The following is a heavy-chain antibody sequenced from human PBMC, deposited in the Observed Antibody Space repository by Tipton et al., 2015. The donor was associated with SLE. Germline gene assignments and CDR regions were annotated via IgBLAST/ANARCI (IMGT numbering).Heavy chain of an antibody. D-gene: IGHD3-22*01. CDR3: ARLAAGGYYDSSGSGYFDY. V-gene: IGHV4-38-2*02. J-gene: IGHJ4*02. CDR2: VYHNGAT. Sequence: TLSLTCTVSGYSISNGYYWGWIRQSPGKGLEWIGSVYHNGATYYNPSLKSRVTISVDTSKNQFSLKLSSVTAADTAVYYCARLAAGGYYDSSGSGYFDYWGQGTLVTVSS. CDR1: GYSISNGYY.